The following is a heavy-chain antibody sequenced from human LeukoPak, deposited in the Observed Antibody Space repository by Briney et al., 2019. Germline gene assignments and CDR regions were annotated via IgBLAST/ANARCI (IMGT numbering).Heavy chain of an antibody. J-gene: IGHJ6*02. D-gene: IGHD6-13*01. Sequence: GGSLRLSCAASGFTFSSYAMSWVRQAPGKGLEWVSAISGSGGSTYYADSVKGRFTISRDNSKNTLYLQMNSLRAEDTAVYYCARDSPAGIAAAGTGTYYYYGMDVWGQGTTVTVSS. CDR2: ISGSGGST. CDR3: ARDSPAGIAAAGTGTYYYYGMDV. V-gene: IGHV3-23*01. CDR1: GFTFSSYA.